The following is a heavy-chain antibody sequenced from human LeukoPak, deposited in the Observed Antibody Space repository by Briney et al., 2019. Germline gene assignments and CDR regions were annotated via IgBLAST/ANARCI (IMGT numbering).Heavy chain of an antibody. D-gene: IGHD2-15*01. V-gene: IGHV4-31*03. J-gene: IGHJ6*02. CDR2: IYYSGST. CDR3: ARVDIRSGGNYGMDV. Sequence: PSQTLSLTCTVSGGSISSGGYYWSWIRQHPGKGLEWIVYIYYSGSTYYNPSLKSRVTISVDTSKNQFSLNPSSVTAADTAVFYCARVDIRSGGNYGMDVWGQGTTVTVSS. CDR1: GGSISSGGYY.